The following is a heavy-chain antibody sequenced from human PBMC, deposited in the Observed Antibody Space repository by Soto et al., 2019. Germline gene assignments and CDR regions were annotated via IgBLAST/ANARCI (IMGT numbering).Heavy chain of an antibody. CDR1: GGSISSSSCH. Sequence: SETLSLTCTVSGGSISSSSCHWGWIRQPPGKGLEWIASIKYSGTTFYNPSLKSRVTLSVDTSKNQFALKLSSVTAADTAVYYCARRGGVATNAFDIWGQGTMVTVSS. V-gene: IGHV4-39*01. D-gene: IGHD5-12*01. CDR2: IKYSGTT. J-gene: IGHJ3*02. CDR3: ARRGGVATNAFDI.